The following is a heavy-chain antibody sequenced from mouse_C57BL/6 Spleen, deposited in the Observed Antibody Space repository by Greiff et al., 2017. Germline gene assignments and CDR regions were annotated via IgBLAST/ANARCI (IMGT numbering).Heavy chain of an antibody. V-gene: IGHV1-64*01. J-gene: IGHJ4*01. CDR1: GYTFTSYW. D-gene: IGHD1-1*02. CDR2: IHPNSGST. CDR3: ASGGDLRAMDY. Sequence: QVQLQQPGAELVKPGASVKLSCKASGYTFTSYWMHWVKQRPGQGLEWIGMIHPNSGSTNYNEKFKSKATLTVDKSSSTAYLQLSSLTSEDSAAYYYASGGDLRAMDYWGQGTSVTVSS.